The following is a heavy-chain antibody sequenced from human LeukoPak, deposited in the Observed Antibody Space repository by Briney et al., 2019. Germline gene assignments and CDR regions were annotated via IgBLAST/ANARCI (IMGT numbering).Heavy chain of an antibody. CDR1: GGSFSGYY. Sequence: PSETLSLTCAVYGGSFSGYYWSWIRQPPGKGLEWIGEINHSGSTNYNPSLKSRVTISVDTSKNQFSLKLSSVTAADTAVYYCARGIPGGGVVPAALYYFDYWGQGTLVTVSS. CDR2: INHSGST. CDR3: ARGIPGGGVVPAALYYFDY. D-gene: IGHD2-2*01. J-gene: IGHJ4*02. V-gene: IGHV4-34*01.